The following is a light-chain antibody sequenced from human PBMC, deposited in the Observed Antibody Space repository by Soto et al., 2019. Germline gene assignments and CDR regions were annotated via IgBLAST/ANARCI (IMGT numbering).Light chain of an antibody. Sequence: QSVLTQPPSASGTPGQRVTISCSGGSSNIGSNTEIWYQQLPGPPPKLFIYIDNQRPSGGPDRFTGSKSATPASLTIYGPESDDEADYYCASLDASLSGPVFGGGTKLTVL. V-gene: IGLV1-44*01. CDR2: IDN. J-gene: IGLJ2*01. CDR1: SSNIGSNT. CDR3: ASLDASLSGPV.